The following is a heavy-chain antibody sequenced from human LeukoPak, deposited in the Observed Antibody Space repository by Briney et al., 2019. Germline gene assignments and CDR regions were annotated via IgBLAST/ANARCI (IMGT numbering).Heavy chain of an antibody. D-gene: IGHD2-2*01. CDR2: ISGSGSST. J-gene: IGHJ4*02. CDR3: AKSKSGCSSTSCYAISFDY. Sequence: GGSLRLSCAASGFTFNTYVMHWVRQAPGKGLEWVSAISGSGSSTYYADSVKGRFTISRDNSNNTLYLQMNSLRAEDTAVYYCAKSKSGCSSTSCYAISFDYWGQGTLVTVSS. V-gene: IGHV3-23*01. CDR1: GFTFNTYV.